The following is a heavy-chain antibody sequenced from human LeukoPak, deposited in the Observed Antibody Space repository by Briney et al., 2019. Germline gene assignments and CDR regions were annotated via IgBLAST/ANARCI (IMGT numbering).Heavy chain of an antibody. J-gene: IGHJ4*02. CDR1: GFTVSSNY. CDR2: IRSSRDYI. Sequence: GGSLRLSCAASGFTVSSNYMSWVRQAPGKGLEWVSSIRSSRDYIYYADSVKGRFTISRDNAKNSLYLQMNSLRAEDTAVYYCASVPGTWGQGTLVTVSS. CDR3: ASVPGT. V-gene: IGHV3-21*01. D-gene: IGHD3-10*02.